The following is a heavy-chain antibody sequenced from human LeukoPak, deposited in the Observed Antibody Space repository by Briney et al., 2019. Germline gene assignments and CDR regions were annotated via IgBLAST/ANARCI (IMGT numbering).Heavy chain of an antibody. CDR1: GFTLSSYW. CDR3: ARDIAPAGLFFDY. J-gene: IGHJ4*02. V-gene: IGHV3-7*01. Sequence: GGSLRLSCAASGFTLSSYWMSWVRQAPGKGLEWVANIKYDGSEKDYADSVKGRFTISRDNAKNSLHLQMNSLRAEDTAVYYCARDIAPAGLFFDYWGQGTLVTVSS. CDR2: IKYDGSEK. D-gene: IGHD6-13*01.